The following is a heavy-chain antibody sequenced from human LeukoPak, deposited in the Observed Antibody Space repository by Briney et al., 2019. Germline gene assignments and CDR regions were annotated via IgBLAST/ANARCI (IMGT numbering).Heavy chain of an antibody. J-gene: IGHJ6*02. D-gene: IGHD3-3*01. V-gene: IGHV4-61*02. Sequence: PSQTLSLTCTVSGGSISSGSYCWSWIRQPAGKGLEWIGRIYTSGSTNYNPSLRSRVTISVDTSKNQFSLKLSSVTAADTAVYYCARGITIFGVVTAMDVWGQGTTVTVSS. CDR3: ARGITIFGVVTAMDV. CDR2: IYTSGST. CDR1: GGSISSGSYC.